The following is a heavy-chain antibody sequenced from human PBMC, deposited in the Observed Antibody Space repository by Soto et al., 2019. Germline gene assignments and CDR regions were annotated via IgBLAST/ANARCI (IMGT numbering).Heavy chain of an antibody. V-gene: IGHV1-18*01. CDR2: ISAYNGNT. CDR3: ARFHYYDSSGYYWNVDY. J-gene: IGHJ4*02. Sequence: GASVKVSSKASGYAFTSYGISWVRQAPGQGLEWMGWISAYNGNTNYAQKLQGRVTMTTDTSTSTAYMELRSLRSDDTAVYYCARFHYYDSSGYYWNVDYWGQGTLVTVSS. D-gene: IGHD3-22*01. CDR1: GYAFTSYG.